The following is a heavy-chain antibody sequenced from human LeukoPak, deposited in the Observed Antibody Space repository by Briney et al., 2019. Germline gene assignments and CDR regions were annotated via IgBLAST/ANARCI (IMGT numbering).Heavy chain of an antibody. J-gene: IGHJ4*02. CDR1: DYTFTSYG. Sequence: ASVKVSCKASDYTFTSYGISWVRQAPGQGLEWMGWISAYNGNTNYAQKFQGRVTVTTDTFTSTAYMELRSLRSDDTAVYYCARSSAVKSPGYYFDYWGQGTLVTVSS. D-gene: IGHD3-9*01. CDR2: ISAYNGNT. V-gene: IGHV1-18*01. CDR3: ARSSAVKSPGYYFDY.